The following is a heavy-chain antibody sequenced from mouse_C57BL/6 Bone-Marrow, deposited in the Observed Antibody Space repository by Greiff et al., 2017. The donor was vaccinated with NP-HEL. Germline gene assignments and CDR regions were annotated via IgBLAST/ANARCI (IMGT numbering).Heavy chain of an antibody. J-gene: IGHJ1*03. Sequence: VQLQQPGAELVMPGASVKLSCKASGYTFTSYWMHWVKQRPGQGLEWIGEIDPSDSYTNYNQKFKGKSTLTVDKSSSTAYMQRSSLTSEDSAVYYCARGDWYFDVWGTGTTVTVSS. CDR1: GYTFTSYW. CDR2: IDPSDSYT. CDR3: ARGDWYFDV. V-gene: IGHV1-69*01.